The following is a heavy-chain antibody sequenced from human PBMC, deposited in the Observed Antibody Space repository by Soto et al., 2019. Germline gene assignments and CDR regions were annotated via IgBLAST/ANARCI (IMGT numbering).Heavy chain of an antibody. Sequence: GESLKISCKGSGYSFTSYWIAWVRQMPGKGLEWMGIIYPGDSDTRYSPSFQGQVTISADKSTSTAYLQWSSLRASDTAMYFCARHRAITRSAAAYYGMDVWGQGTTVTVSS. CDR3: ARHRAITRSAAAYYGMDV. J-gene: IGHJ6*02. V-gene: IGHV5-51*01. CDR2: IYPGDSDT. CDR1: GYSFTSYW. D-gene: IGHD1-20*01.